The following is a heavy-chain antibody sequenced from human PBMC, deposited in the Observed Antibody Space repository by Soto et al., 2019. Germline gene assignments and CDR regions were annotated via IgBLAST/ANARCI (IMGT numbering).Heavy chain of an antibody. CDR1: GFTFSTYW. J-gene: IGHJ4*02. CDR2: IKQDGSEK. V-gene: IGHV3-7*01. D-gene: IGHD2-15*01. Sequence: EVQLVESGGGLVQPGGSLRLSCAASGFTFSTYWMSWVRQAPGKGLEGVANIKQDGSEKYYVDSVRGRSTISRNNAKISLYLQMTSLGAEDTALYFWARERIVRDVGGFDSWGQGTRVTVSS. CDR3: ARERIVRDVGGFDS.